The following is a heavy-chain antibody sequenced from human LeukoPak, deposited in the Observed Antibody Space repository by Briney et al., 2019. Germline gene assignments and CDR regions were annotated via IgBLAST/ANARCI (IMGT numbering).Heavy chain of an antibody. J-gene: IGHJ4*02. Sequence: PGGSLRLSCAASGFTFSSYGMHWVRQAPGKGLEWVAVISYDGSNKYYADSVKGRFTTSRDNSKNTLYLQMNSLRAEDTAVYYCARAYYYDSSGYFSGYWGQGTLVTVSS. CDR3: ARAYYYDSSGYFSGY. CDR2: ISYDGSNK. D-gene: IGHD3-22*01. V-gene: IGHV3-30*19. CDR1: GFTFSSYG.